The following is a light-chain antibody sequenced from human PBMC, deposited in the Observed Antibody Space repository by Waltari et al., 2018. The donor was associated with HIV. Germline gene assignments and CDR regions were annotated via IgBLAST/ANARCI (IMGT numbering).Light chain of an antibody. CDR1: QSISGW. CDR2: KAS. CDR3: QQYSTYSGT. Sequence: DIQVTQSPSTLSASVGDRVTITCRASQSISGWLAWYQQKPGKAPKLLIYKASTLETGVPSRFSGSGSGTEFALTINSLQPDDFATYYCQQYSTYSGTFGQGTKLEI. V-gene: IGKV1-5*03. J-gene: IGKJ2*02.